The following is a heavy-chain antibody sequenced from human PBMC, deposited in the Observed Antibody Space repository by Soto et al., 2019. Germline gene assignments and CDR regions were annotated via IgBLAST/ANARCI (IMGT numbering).Heavy chain of an antibody. CDR2: IYYSGST. V-gene: IGHV4-39*01. CDR1: GGSISSSSYY. J-gene: IGHJ4*02. Sequence: SETLSLTCTVSGGSISSSSYYWGWIRQPPGKGLEWIGSIYYSGSTYYKPSLKSRVTISVDTSKKQFSLKLSSVTAADTAVYYCARHYDYIWGSYRFDYWGQGTLVTVSS. CDR3: ARHYDYIWGSYRFDY. D-gene: IGHD3-16*02.